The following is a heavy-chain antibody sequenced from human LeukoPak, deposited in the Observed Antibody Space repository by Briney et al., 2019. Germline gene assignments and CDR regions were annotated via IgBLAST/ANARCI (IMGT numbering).Heavy chain of an antibody. J-gene: IGHJ4*02. CDR1: GYSVSSGYY. V-gene: IGHV4-38-2*02. Sequence: PSETLSLTCTVSGYSVSSGYYWGWIRQPPGKGLEWIGSIYHSGSTYYNPSLKSRVTISVATSKTQFSLKLRSVNAAATAVYYCARAVIAVAGIEIVYWGQGTLVTVSS. D-gene: IGHD6-19*01. CDR2: IYHSGST. CDR3: ARAVIAVAGIEIVY.